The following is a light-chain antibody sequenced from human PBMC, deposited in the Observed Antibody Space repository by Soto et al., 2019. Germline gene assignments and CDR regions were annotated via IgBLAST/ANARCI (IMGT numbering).Light chain of an antibody. CDR1: SSDVGGYNY. CDR2: EVS. Sequence: QSALTQPPSASGAAGQSVTISCTGTSSDVGGYNYVSWYQQHPGKAPKLMMYEVSKRPSRVPDRFSGSKSGNTASLTVSGLQAEDEADYYCSSYGGSNNYVFGTGTKLTVL. J-gene: IGLJ1*01. V-gene: IGLV2-8*01. CDR3: SSYGGSNNYV.